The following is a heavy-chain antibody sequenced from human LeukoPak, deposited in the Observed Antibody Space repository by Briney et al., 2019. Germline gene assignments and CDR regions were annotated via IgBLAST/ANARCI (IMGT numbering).Heavy chain of an antibody. CDR1: GFTFSYNW. Sequence: GGSLRLSCTASGFTFSYNWMSWVRQAPGKGLEWVSSIRPDGSEEYYMDSVKGRFTISRDNAKTSLYLQMNSLRAEDTALYYCAKLLGTVTTYDYWGQGDLFTVSS. J-gene: IGHJ4*02. CDR2: IRPDGSEE. V-gene: IGHV3-7*01. CDR3: AKLLGTVTTYDY. D-gene: IGHD1-7*01.